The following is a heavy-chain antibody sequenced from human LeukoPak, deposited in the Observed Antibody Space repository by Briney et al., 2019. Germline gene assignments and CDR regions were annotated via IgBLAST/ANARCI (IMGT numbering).Heavy chain of an antibody. J-gene: IGHJ4*02. CDR1: GGSFSGYY. V-gene: IGHV4-34*01. CDR3: ARGLDCSGTSCYFDY. D-gene: IGHD2-2*01. Sequence: PSETLSLTCAVYGGSFSGYYWSWIRQPPGKGLEWIGEINHSGSTNYNPSLKSRVTISVDTSKNQFSLKLSSVTAADTAVYYCARGLDCSGTSCYFDYWGQGTLVTVSS. CDR2: INHSGST.